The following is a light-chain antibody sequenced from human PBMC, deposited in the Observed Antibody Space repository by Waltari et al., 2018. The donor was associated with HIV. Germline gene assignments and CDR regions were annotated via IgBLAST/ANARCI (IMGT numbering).Light chain of an antibody. CDR1: QGINSA. Sequence: AIQLTQSPSSLSASAGDRVTITCRASQGINSAFSWYQQKPGKPPKLLLSDASSLESGVPSRFSGSGSGTDFTLTISSLQPEDFASYYCQQFKSYPLTFGGGTKVEIK. CDR2: DAS. J-gene: IGKJ4*01. CDR3: QQFKSYPLT. V-gene: IGKV1-13*02.